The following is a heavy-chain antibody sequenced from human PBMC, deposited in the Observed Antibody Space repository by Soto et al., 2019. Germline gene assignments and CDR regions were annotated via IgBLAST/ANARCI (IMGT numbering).Heavy chain of an antibody. CDR3: AGRGEVNKYPYHYGMDV. V-gene: IGHV4-39*01. D-gene: IGHD2-2*02. CDR1: GGSISSSSYY. CDR2: IYYSGST. Sequence: SETLSLTCTVSGGSISSSSYYWGWIRQPPGKGLEWIGSIYYSGSTYYNPSLKSRVTISVDTSKNQFSLKLSSVTAADTAVYYCAGRGEVNKYPYHYGMDVWGQGTTVTVSS. J-gene: IGHJ6*02.